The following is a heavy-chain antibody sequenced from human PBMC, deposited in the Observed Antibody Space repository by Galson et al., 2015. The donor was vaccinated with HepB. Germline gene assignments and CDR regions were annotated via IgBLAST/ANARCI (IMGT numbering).Heavy chain of an antibody. CDR1: GYTFTGYY. Sequence: SVKVSCKASGYTFTGYYMHWVRQAPGQGLEWMGWINPNSGGTNYAQSFQGRVTMTRDTSISTAYMELSRLRSDDTAVYYCARVIGYYHVGGGPPDYWGQGTLVTVSS. V-gene: IGHV1-2*02. CDR2: INPNSGGT. D-gene: IGHD3-10*02. CDR3: ARVIGYYHVGGGPPDY. J-gene: IGHJ4*02.